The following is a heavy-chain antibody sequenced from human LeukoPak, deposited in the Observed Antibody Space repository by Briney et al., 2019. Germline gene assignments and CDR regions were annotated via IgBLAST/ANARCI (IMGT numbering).Heavy chain of an antibody. CDR2: IYSGGST. CDR3: ARDQARLVALDY. Sequence: GGSLRLSCAASGFTVSSNYMSWVRQAPGKGLEWVSVIYSGGSTYYADSVKGRFTISRDKSKNTLYLQMNSLRAEDTAVYYCARDQARLVALDYWGQGTLVTVSS. D-gene: IGHD2-2*01. J-gene: IGHJ4*02. V-gene: IGHV3-66*01. CDR1: GFTVSSNY.